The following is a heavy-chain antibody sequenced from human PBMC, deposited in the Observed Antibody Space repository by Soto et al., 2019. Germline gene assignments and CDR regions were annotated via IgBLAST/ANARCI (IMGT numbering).Heavy chain of an antibody. J-gene: IGHJ3*02. Sequence: QVQLQQWGAGLLKPSETLSLTCAVYGGSFSGYYWSWIRQPPGKGLEWIGEINHSGSTNYNPSLTSRVTISVDTAKNQFALKLCPVTAADTAVYHGSRGSHHLSDCYDSSGYLVAQFDAFDILGQGTMVTVSS. CDR3: SRGSHHLSDCYDSSGYLVAQFDAFDI. CDR1: GGSFSGYY. CDR2: INHSGST. D-gene: IGHD3-22*01. V-gene: IGHV4-34*01.